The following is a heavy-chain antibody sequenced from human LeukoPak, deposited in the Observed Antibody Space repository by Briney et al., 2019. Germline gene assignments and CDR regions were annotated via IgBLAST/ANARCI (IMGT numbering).Heavy chain of an antibody. D-gene: IGHD4-17*01. CDR3: AKDVSLYGDYVFDY. CDR2: ISWNSGSI. CDR1: GFTFDDYA. Sequence: PGRSLRLSCAASGFTFDDYAMHWVRQAPGKGLEWVSGISWNSGSIGYADSVKGRFTISRDNAKNSLYLQMNSLRAEDTALYYCAKDVSLYGDYVFDYWGQGTLSPSPQ. J-gene: IGHJ4*02. V-gene: IGHV3-9*01.